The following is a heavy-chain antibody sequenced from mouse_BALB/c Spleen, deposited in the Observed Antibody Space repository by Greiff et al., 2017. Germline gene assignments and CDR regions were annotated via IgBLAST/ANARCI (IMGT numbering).Heavy chain of an antibody. J-gene: IGHJ1*01. V-gene: IGHV1S41*01. CDR3: ARDDGYPWYFDV. CDR1: GYTFTSYW. CDR2: IAPGSGST. Sequence: DLVKPGASVKLSCKASGYTFTSYWINWIKQRPGQGLEWIGRIAPGSGSTYYNEMFKGKATLTVDTSSSTAYIQLSSLSSEDSAVYFCARDDGYPWYFDVWGAGTTVTVSA. D-gene: IGHD2-3*01.